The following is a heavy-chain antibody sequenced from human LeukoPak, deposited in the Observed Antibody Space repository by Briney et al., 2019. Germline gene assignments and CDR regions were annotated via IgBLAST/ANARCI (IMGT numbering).Heavy chain of an antibody. Sequence: PGGSLRLSCAASGFTFSSYAMSWVRQAPGKGLEWVSAISGSGGSTYYADSVKGRFTISRDNSKNTLYLQMNSLRAEDTAVYYCAIRGGRAAAGTGRFDYWGQGTLVTVSS. D-gene: IGHD6-13*01. CDR3: AIRGGRAAAGTGRFDY. CDR2: ISGSGGST. CDR1: GFTFSSYA. J-gene: IGHJ4*02. V-gene: IGHV3-23*01.